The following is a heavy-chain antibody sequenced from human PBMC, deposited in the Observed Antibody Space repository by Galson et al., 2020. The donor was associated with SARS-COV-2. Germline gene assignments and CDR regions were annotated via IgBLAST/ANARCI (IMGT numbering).Heavy chain of an antibody. Sequence: SETLSLTCIVSVGSISSNSYYLGWIRQPQGTGLEWFGSINHSGRTNYNPSVKSRVTISVDTSNNQCSLKLSSVTAADTAVYYCASCWAAGWYFDLWGRGTLVTVSS. CDR2: INHSGRT. J-gene: IGHJ2*01. CDR1: VGSISSNSYY. V-gene: IGHV4-39*07. CDR3: ASCWAAGWYFDL. D-gene: IGHD2-15*01.